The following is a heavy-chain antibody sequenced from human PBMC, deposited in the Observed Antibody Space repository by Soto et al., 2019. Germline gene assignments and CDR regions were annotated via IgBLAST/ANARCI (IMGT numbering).Heavy chain of an antibody. V-gene: IGHV1-2*02. D-gene: IGHD3-3*01. CDR1: GYPVTAYY. CDR3: ARGGGVGVAGSAAFDM. J-gene: IGHJ3*02. Sequence: QLHLGQSGAVVKKPGASVTVSCSASGYPVTAYYMHWVRQAPGRGLEWMGGINPATGAAKYTKTFQGRGTMTRDTSTSTVFMELSGLTSEDTAVFYWARGGGVGVAGSAAFDMWGQGTLVTVSS. CDR2: INPATGAA.